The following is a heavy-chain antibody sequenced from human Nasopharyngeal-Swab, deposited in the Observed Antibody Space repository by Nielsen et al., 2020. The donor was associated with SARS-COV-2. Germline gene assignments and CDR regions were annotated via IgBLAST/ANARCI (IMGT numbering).Heavy chain of an antibody. Sequence: GESLKISCAASGLTFSSYAMHWVRQAPGKGLEWVAVISYDGSNKYYADSVKGRFAISRDNSKNTLYLQMNSLRAEDTAVYYCARDRVGWSIDYWGQGTLVTVSS. J-gene: IGHJ4*02. CDR2: ISYDGSNK. D-gene: IGHD2-15*01. CDR3: ARDRVGWSIDY. V-gene: IGHV3-30*09. CDR1: GLTFSSYA.